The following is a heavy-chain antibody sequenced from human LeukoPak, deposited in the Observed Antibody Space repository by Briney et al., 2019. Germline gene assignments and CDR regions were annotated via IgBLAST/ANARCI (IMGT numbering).Heavy chain of an antibody. Sequence: ASVKVSCKASGYTLTDYYLHWVRQAPGQGLEWMGWINPKDGGTNYAQKFRGRVTMTTDTSITTAYMDLNSLRSDDTAVYYCARESPHSSSWFDNWGQGTLVTVSS. V-gene: IGHV1-2*02. J-gene: IGHJ4*02. CDR2: INPKDGGT. CDR1: GYTLTDYY. CDR3: ARESPHSSSWFDN. D-gene: IGHD6-13*01.